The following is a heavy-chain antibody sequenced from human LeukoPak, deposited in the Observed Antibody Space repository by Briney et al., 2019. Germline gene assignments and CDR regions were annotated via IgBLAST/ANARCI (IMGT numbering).Heavy chain of an antibody. CDR2: IYYSGST. Sequence: SETLSLTCTVSGGSTSSYYWSWIRQPPGKGLEWIGHIYYSGSTNYNPSLKSRVTISVDTSKNQFSLKLSSVTAADTAVYYCARTYGDYVWGQGTLVTVSS. CDR3: ARTYGDYV. V-gene: IGHV4-59*01. D-gene: IGHD4-17*01. J-gene: IGHJ4*02. CDR1: GGSTSSYY.